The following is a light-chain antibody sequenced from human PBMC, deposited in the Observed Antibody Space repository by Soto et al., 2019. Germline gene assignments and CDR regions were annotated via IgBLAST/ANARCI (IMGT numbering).Light chain of an antibody. CDR1: QSVSSSY. CDR3: QHYGSSAGYT. V-gene: IGKV3-20*01. CDR2: GAS. Sequence: EIVLTQSPGTLSLSPGERATVSCRASQSVSSSYLAWYRQKPGQAPRLLIYGASRRATGIPDRFSGSGSGTDFTLTISRLEPADFAVYYCQHYGSSAGYTFGQGTKLEIK. J-gene: IGKJ2*01.